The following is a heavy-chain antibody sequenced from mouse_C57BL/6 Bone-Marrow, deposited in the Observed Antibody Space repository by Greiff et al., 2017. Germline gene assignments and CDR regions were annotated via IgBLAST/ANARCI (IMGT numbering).Heavy chain of an antibody. J-gene: IGHJ4*01. CDR2: INPSTGGT. CDR1: GYSFTGYY. CDR3: ASSTMVTMDYAMDY. Sequence: VQLQQSGPELVKPGASVKISCKASGYSFTGYYMNWVKQSPEKSLEWIGEINPSTGGTTYNQKFKAKATLTVDKSSSTAYMQLKSLTSEDSAVYYGASSTMVTMDYAMDYGGQGNSVTVSA. D-gene: IGHD2-2*01. V-gene: IGHV1-42*01.